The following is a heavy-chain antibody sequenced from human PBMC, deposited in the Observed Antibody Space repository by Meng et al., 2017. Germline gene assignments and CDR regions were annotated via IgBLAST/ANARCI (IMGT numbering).Heavy chain of an antibody. CDR3: AREFNASSGWLESYYFDY. V-gene: IGHV3-30*04. Sequence: GESLKISCAASAFNFSSYAMHWVRQAPGKGLEWVAVMSYDGGNKYYADSVKGRITISRDNSKNTLYLQINSLRAEDTAVYYCAREFNASSGWLESYYFDYWGQGTLVTVSS. J-gene: IGHJ4*01. CDR1: AFNFSSYA. CDR2: MSYDGGNK. D-gene: IGHD6-19*01.